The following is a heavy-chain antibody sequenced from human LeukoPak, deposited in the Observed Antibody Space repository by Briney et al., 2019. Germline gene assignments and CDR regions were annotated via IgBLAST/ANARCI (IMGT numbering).Heavy chain of an antibody. J-gene: IGHJ4*02. CDR1: GYTFSSYA. D-gene: IGHD6-13*01. CDR3: AREATVVAAGTAGINFDY. CDR2: IIPIFGTA. Sequence: ASVKVSCKASGYTFSSYAISWVRQAPGQGLEWMGGIIPIFGTANYAQKFQGRVTITADESTSTAYMELSSLRSEDTAMYYCAREATVVAAGTAGINFDYWGQGTLVTVSS. V-gene: IGHV1-69*13.